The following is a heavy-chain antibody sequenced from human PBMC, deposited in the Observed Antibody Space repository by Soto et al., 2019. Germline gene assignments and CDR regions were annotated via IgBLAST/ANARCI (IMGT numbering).Heavy chain of an antibody. CDR3: ARDPAIYSGKFDYGLDV. Sequence: GGSLRLACPASGFTFSNYEMNWVRQAPGKGLEWVSYIGTRGRTIYYADSVKGRFTISRDNAKNSLYLQMNSLRAEDTAVYYCARDPAIYSGKFDYGLDVWGQGTTVTVSS. CDR1: GFTFSNYE. CDR2: IGTRGRTI. J-gene: IGHJ6*02. V-gene: IGHV3-48*03. D-gene: IGHD4-4*01.